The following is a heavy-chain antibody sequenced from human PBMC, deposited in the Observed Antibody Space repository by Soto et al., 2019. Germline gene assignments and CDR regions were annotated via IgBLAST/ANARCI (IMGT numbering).Heavy chain of an antibody. CDR1: GGSFSSYT. V-gene: IGHV1-69*02. Sequence: GASVKVSSKASGGSFSSYTISWVRRAPGQGLEWMGRIIPILGIANYAQKFQGRVTITADKSTSTAYMELSSLRSEVTAVYYCAAASLDPGIWGQGTMVTVSS. J-gene: IGHJ3*02. CDR2: IIPILGIA. CDR3: AAASLDPGI.